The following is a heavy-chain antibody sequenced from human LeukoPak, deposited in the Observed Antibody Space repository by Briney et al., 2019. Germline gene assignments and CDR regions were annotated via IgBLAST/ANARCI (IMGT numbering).Heavy chain of an antibody. D-gene: IGHD3-16*01. V-gene: IGHV4-4*07. CDR3: ARGFLRNYYYYYMDV. CDR2: IYTSGST. Sequence: SETLSLTCTVSGGSISSYYWSWIRQPAGKGLEWIGRIYTSGSTNYNPSLKSRVTISVDKSKNQFSLKLSSVTAADTAVYYCARGFLRNYYYYYMDVWGKGTTVTVSS. CDR1: GGSISSYY. J-gene: IGHJ6*03.